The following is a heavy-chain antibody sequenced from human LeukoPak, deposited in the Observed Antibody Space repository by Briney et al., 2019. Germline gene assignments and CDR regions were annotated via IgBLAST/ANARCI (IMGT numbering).Heavy chain of an antibody. CDR1: GGSISSYY. CDR2: IYYSGST. J-gene: IGHJ5*02. D-gene: IGHD6-13*01. CDR3: ARRGSRYSSSWYP. V-gene: IGHV4-59*01. Sequence: SETLSLTCTVSGGSISSYYWSWIRQPPGKGLEWIGYIYYSGSTNYNPSLKSRVTISVDTSKNQFSLKLSSVTAADTAVYYCARRGSRYSSSWYPWGQGTLVTVSS.